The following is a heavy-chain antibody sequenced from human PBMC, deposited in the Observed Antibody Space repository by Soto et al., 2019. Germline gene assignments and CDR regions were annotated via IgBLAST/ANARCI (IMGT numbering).Heavy chain of an antibody. Sequence: QVQLVQSGADVKKAGSSVKVCCKASGGTFSSYPISWVPQPAGQGLEWMGRIIPNLGVANYAHKFQGGVTITAEKPTSTDYMDVSSLRSEDTAVYYCASNYCDTAPYWGQGTMVTV. CDR3: ASNYCDTAPY. V-gene: IGHV1-69*02. D-gene: IGHD3-22*01. CDR2: IIPNLGVA. CDR1: GGTFSSYP. J-gene: IGHJ3*01.